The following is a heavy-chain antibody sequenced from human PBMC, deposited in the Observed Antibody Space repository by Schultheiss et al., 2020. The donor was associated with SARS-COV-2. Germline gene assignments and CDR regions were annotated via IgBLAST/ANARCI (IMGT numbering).Heavy chain of an antibody. J-gene: IGHJ6*03. Sequence: GGSLRLSCAASGFTFSSYSMNWVRQAQGKGLEWVSYISSSSSTIYYADSVKGRFTISRDNAKNSLYLQMNRLRAEDTAVYYCAKASGYSASGDYYTDVWGKGTTVTVSS. V-gene: IGHV3-48*04. D-gene: IGHD3-3*01. CDR3: AKASGYSASGDYYTDV. CDR2: ISSSSSTI. CDR1: GFTFSSYS.